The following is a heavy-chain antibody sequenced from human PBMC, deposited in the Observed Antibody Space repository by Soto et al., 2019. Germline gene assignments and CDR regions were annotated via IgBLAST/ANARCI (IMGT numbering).Heavy chain of an antibody. D-gene: IGHD5-12*01. J-gene: IGHJ4*02. Sequence: GGSLRLSCSASGFIFRRFWMAWVRQAPGKGLEWVATIKVDGREENYLDSVHGRFTISRDDAKNSLFLQMSSLRGDDTAVYFCAREIDGYGRFDYWGLGTQVTVSS. CDR2: IKVDGREE. V-gene: IGHV3-7*01. CDR3: AREIDGYGRFDY. CDR1: GFIFRRFW.